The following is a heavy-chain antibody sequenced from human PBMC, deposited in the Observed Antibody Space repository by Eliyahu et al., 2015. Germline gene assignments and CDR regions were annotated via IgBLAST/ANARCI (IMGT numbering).Heavy chain of an antibody. CDR2: IYFQWGT. CDR3: ARARRDDFDYYYGMDV. D-gene: IGHD3-3*01. Sequence: QVQLQESGPGLVKPSETLSLTCTVSGGSISSYYWSWIRQPPGKGLEWIGYIYFQWGTNYNPSPKSRVTISVDTSKNQFSLKLSSVTAADTAVYYCARARRDDFDYYYGMDVWGQGTTVTVSS. J-gene: IGHJ6*02. V-gene: IGHV4-59*01. CDR1: GGSISSYY.